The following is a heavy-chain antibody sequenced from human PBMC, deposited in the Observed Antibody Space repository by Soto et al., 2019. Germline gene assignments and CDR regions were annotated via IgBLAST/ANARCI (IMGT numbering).Heavy chain of an antibody. CDR1: GFTFSSYA. V-gene: IGHV3-30-3*01. J-gene: IGHJ6*02. CDR3: ARDISLEQQLWNYYYGMDV. CDR2: ISYDGSNK. Sequence: GGSLRLSCAASGFTFSSYAMHWVRQAPGKGLEWVAVISYDGSNKYYADSVKGRFTISRDNSKNTLYLQMNSLRAEDTAVYYCARDISLEQQLWNYYYGMDVWGQGTTVTVSS. D-gene: IGHD6-13*01.